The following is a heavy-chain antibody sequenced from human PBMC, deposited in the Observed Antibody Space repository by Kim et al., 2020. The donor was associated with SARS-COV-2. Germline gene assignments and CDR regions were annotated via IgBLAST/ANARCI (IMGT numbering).Heavy chain of an antibody. CDR3: AKDRTATWSLDY. CDR1: GFIFSNYG. J-gene: IGHJ4*02. CDR2: ISNGGGGK. D-gene: IGHD2-8*02. Sequence: GGSLRLSCAASGFIFSNYGMPWVRQAPGKGLEWVSFISNGGGGKYYADSVRGRFTISRDNSKSTLYLQMNSLTAEDTAVYYCAKDRTATWSLDYWGQGTLPTVSS. V-gene: IGHV3-30*18.